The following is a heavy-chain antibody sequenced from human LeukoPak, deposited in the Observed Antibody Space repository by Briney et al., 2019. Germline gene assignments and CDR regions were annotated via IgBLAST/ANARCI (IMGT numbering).Heavy chain of an antibody. CDR2: ISYDGSNK. V-gene: IGHV3-30*18. Sequence: GGSLRLSCAASGFTFSSYGMHWVRQAPGKGLEWVAVISYDGSNKYYADSVKGRFTISRDNSKNTLYLQMNSLRAEDTAVYYCAKDPPRLGYGTFDPWGQGTLVTVSS. CDR1: GFTFSSYG. D-gene: IGHD5-18*01. J-gene: IGHJ5*02. CDR3: AKDPPRLGYGTFDP.